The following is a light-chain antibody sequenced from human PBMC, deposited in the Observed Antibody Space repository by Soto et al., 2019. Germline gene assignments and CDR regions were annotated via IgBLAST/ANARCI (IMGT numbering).Light chain of an antibody. V-gene: IGKV3-20*01. CDR3: QQYGSSPGT. Sequence: EIVLTQSPATLSLSPGERATLSCRASQSVPATYFAWYQQKPGQAPNLLIYDTSTRATGIPDRFSGSGSGTDFALTIKRVDPEDFALYFCQQYGSSPGTFDQGTKVEI. J-gene: IGKJ1*01. CDR2: DTS. CDR1: QSVPATY.